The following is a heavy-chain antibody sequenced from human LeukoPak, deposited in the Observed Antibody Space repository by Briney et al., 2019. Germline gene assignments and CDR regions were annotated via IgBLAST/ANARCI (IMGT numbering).Heavy chain of an antibody. CDR1: GYTFTSYG. CDR2: ISAYNGNT. D-gene: IGHD3-22*01. Sequence: GASVKVSCKASGYTFTSYGISWVRQAPGQGLEWMGWISAYNGNTNYAQKLQGRVTMTTDTSTSTAYMELRSLRSDATAVYYCARDGDPKYYYDSSGYYAYWGQGTRVTVSA. J-gene: IGHJ4*02. V-gene: IGHV1-18*01. CDR3: ARDGDPKYYYDSSGYYAY.